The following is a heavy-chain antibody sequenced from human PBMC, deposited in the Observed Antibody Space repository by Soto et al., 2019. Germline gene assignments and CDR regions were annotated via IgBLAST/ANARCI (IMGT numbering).Heavy chain of an antibody. D-gene: IGHD3-3*01. Sequence: ASVKVSCKASGYTFTSYDINWVRQATGQGLEWMGWMNPNSGNTGYAQKFQGRVTMTRNTSISTAYMELSSLRSEDTAVYYCARGQYVLRFLEWLLYLDYWGQGTLVTVSS. J-gene: IGHJ4*02. V-gene: IGHV1-8*01. CDR2: MNPNSGNT. CDR3: ARGQYVLRFLEWLLYLDY. CDR1: GYTFTSYD.